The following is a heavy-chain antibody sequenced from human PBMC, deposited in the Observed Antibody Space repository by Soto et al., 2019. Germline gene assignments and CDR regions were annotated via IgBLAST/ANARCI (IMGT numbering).Heavy chain of an antibody. V-gene: IGHV3-33*01. CDR1: GFTFSSYG. J-gene: IGHJ4*02. D-gene: IGHD2-8*01. Sequence: QVQLVESGGGVVQPGRSLRLSCAASGFTFSSYGMQWVRQAPGKGLEWVAVIWYDGSKTFYADSVKGRFTISRDNSKNTLYLQMSSLRSEDTAVYHCGREIKACTNDIWYGNDWGQGTRFIVSS. CDR3: GREIKACTNDIWYGND. CDR2: IWYDGSKT.